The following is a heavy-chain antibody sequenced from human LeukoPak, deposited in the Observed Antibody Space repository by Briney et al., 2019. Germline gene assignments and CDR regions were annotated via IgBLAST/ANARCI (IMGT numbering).Heavy chain of an antibody. CDR3: VQTTGWPGFDY. CDR1: GVSISRSY. V-gene: IGHV4-4*09. J-gene: IGHJ4*02. D-gene: IGHD6-19*01. Sequence: PSETLSLTCTTSGVSISRSYWSWVRQPPGKGLEWIGNIYNGVPTFFNPSLKSRVTISVDTSRRQFSLELASVTAADTAVYYCVQTTGWPGFDYWGQGILVTVSS. CDR2: IYNGVPT.